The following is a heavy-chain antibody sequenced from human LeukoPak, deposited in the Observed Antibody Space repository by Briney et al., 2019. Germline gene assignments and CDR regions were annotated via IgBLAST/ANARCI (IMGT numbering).Heavy chain of an antibody. V-gene: IGHV4-59*08. Sequence: SETLSLTCTVSGGSIRSYSWSWIRQPPAKGLEWIGSKSYSGSTNYNTSLKSRVTTSVDTSKNQISLKLTSVTAADTAVYYCARHGGETIVSMILHAFDIWGQGTVVTVSS. CDR1: GGSIRSYS. CDR2: KSYSGST. J-gene: IGHJ3*02. D-gene: IGHD5/OR15-5a*01. CDR3: ARHGGETIVSMILHAFDI.